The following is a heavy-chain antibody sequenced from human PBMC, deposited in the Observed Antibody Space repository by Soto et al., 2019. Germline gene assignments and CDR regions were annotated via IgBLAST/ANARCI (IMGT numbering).Heavy chain of an antibody. D-gene: IGHD6-19*01. Sequence: QITLKESGPTLVKPTQTLTLTCTFSGFSLSSTRMAVGWIRQPPGKALEWLALIYWDDDKRYSPFLKSRLTITMDNSKNQVVLTMSNMHPVDTARYYCAHIVVAGLGYYFDYWGQGTLVTVSS. CDR3: AHIVVAGLGYYFDY. CDR2: IYWDDDK. V-gene: IGHV2-5*02. J-gene: IGHJ4*02. CDR1: GFSLSSTRMA.